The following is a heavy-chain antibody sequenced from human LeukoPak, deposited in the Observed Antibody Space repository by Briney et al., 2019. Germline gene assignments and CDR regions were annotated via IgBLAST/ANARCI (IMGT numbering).Heavy chain of an antibody. CDR1: GYSISSGYY. CDR3: ARSRHDFWSGYHWFDP. D-gene: IGHD3-3*01. Sequence: SETLSLTCTVSGYSISSGYYWGWIRQPPGKGLEWIGSIYHSGSTYYNPSLKSRVTISVDTSKNQFSLKLSSVTAADTAVYYCARSRHDFWSGYHWFDPWGQGTLVTVSS. CDR2: IYHSGST. V-gene: IGHV4-38-2*02. J-gene: IGHJ5*02.